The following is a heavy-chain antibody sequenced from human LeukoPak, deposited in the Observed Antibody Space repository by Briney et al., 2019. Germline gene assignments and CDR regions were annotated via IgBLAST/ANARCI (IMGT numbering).Heavy chain of an antibody. Sequence: GASLRLSCAASGFTFSSYAMSWVRQAPGKGLEWVSAISDSGGSTYYADSVRGRFTISGDNSKNTLYLQMNSLRAEDTAVYYCARGGVCSSTSCYPYYYYGMDVWGQGTTVTVSS. CDR1: GFTFSSYA. J-gene: IGHJ6*02. V-gene: IGHV3-23*01. CDR2: ISDSGGST. CDR3: ARGGVCSSTSCYPYYYYGMDV. D-gene: IGHD2-2*01.